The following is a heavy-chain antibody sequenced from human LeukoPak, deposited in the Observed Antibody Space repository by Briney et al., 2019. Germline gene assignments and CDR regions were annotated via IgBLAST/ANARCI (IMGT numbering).Heavy chain of an antibody. J-gene: IGHJ6*02. V-gene: IGHV1-69*13. Sequence: SVKVSCKASGYTFTSYGISWVRQAPGQGLEWMGGIIPIFGTANYAQKFQGRVTITADESTSTAYMELSSLRSEDTAVYYCARDQDYALRGVWGQGTTVTVSS. CDR2: IIPIFGTA. D-gene: IGHD4-17*01. CDR1: GYTFTSYG. CDR3: ARDQDYALRGV.